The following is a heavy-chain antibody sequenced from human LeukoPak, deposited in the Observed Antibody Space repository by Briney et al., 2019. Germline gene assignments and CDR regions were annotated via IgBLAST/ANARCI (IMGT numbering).Heavy chain of an antibody. CDR2: INPNSGGT. Sequence: ASVKVSCKASGYTFTADYYIHWVRQAPGQGLEWMGWINPNSGGTNYAQKFQGRVTMTRDTSISTAYMELSRLRSDDTAVYYCARGPPYDILTGSAVHMDVWGKGTTVTISS. CDR1: GYTFTADYY. J-gene: IGHJ6*03. CDR3: ARGPPYDILTGSAVHMDV. V-gene: IGHV1-2*02. D-gene: IGHD3-9*01.